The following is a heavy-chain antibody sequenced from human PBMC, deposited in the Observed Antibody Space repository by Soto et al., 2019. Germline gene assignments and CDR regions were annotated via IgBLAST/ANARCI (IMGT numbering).Heavy chain of an antibody. CDR3: SLGKSYYWDY. Sequence: PGGSLRLSCEVSGFTIGAYAMSWARRAPGKGLEWVAAITGRGDNTHYEESVKGRFTISRDDSKNTLHLQMNTLRVDDTAIYYCSLGKSYYWDYWGQGIQVTVSS. CDR2: ITGRGDNT. V-gene: IGHV3-23*01. CDR1: GFTIGAYA. J-gene: IGHJ4*02.